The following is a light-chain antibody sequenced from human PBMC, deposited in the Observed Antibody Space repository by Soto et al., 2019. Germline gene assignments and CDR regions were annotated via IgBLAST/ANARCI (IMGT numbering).Light chain of an antibody. V-gene: IGLV2-8*01. CDR2: DVS. J-gene: IGLJ2*01. Sequence: QSALTQPPSASGSPGQSVTISCTGTSSDVGGYNYVSWYQQHPGKAPKLMIYDVSKRPSGVPDRFSVSKSGNTASLTVSGLQAEDEADYYCSSYAGSNNHVVFGGGTKLTVL. CDR1: SSDVGGYNY. CDR3: SSYAGSNNHVV.